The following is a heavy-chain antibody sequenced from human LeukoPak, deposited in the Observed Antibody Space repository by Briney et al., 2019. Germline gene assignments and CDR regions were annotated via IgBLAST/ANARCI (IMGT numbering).Heavy chain of an antibody. J-gene: IGHJ4*02. V-gene: IGHV4-38-2*02. CDR2: IYHSGST. CDR1: GYAIYSGYY. CDR3: ARDEVVRGEVEC. D-gene: IGHD3-10*01. Sequence: SETLSLTCAVSGYAIYSGYYWVWIRQPPGKGLEWIGSIYHSGSTYYNPSLKSRVTMSVDTSKNQFSLRLSSVTAADTAVYYCARDEVVRGEVECWGQGTLVTVSS.